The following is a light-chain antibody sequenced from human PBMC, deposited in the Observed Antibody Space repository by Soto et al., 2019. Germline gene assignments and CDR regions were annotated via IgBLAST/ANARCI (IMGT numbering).Light chain of an antibody. J-gene: IGKJ3*01. Sequence: EIVLTQSPGTLSLSPGDRATLSCRASQSVSSTYLVWYQQKPGQAPRLLIYGATSRASGIPDRFSGSGSGTDFTLTISRLEPEDFAVYYCQQFGDSLTFGPGTKVDIK. V-gene: IGKV3-20*01. CDR3: QQFGDSLT. CDR2: GAT. CDR1: QSVSSTY.